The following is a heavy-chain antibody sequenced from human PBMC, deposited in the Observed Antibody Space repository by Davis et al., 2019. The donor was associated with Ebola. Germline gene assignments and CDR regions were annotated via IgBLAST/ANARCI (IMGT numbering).Heavy chain of an antibody. CDR3: ASSSLNRAAAGRAGFDY. V-gene: IGHV1-46*01. CDR1: GYTFTSYY. Sequence: ASVKVSCKASGYTFTSYYMHWVRQAPGQGLEWMGIINPSGGSTSYAQKFQGRVTMTRDTSTSTVYMELSSLRSEDTAVYYCASSSLNRAAAGRAGFDYWGQGTLVTVSS. J-gene: IGHJ4*02. D-gene: IGHD6-13*01. CDR2: INPSGGST.